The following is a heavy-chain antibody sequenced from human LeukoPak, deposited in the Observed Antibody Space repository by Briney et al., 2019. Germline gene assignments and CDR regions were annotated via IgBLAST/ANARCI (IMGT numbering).Heavy chain of an antibody. CDR1: GFTFSDHQ. CDR2: ARNKDDSYTK. CDR3: ARALLPAALDY. D-gene: IGHD2-2*01. V-gene: IGHV3-72*01. J-gene: IGHJ4*02. Sequence: PGGSLRLSCAASGFTFSDHQMNWVRRAPGKGRGGVGRARNKDDSYTKEYAATVKGRFTISRDDSKNSLYLQMNSLKSEDTAVYYCARALLPAALDYWGQGILVTVPS.